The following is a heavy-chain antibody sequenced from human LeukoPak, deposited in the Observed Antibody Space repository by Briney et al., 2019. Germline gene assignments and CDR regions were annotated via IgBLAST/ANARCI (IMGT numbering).Heavy chain of an antibody. D-gene: IGHD3-22*01. Sequence: GGSLRLSCAASGFIFSSYTMNWVRQAPGKGLEWVSYISSSGDTEYYADSVQGRFTVSRDNAKNSLYLQLNRLRAEDTAVYYCARAIRRYYDSSGYYYVENFDYWGQGTLVTVSS. CDR1: GFIFSSYT. V-gene: IGHV3-48*01. CDR2: ISSSGDTE. CDR3: ARAIRRYYDSSGYYYVENFDY. J-gene: IGHJ4*02.